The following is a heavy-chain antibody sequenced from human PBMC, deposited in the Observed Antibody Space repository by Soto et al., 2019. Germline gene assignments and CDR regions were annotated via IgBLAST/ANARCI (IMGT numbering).Heavy chain of an antibody. V-gene: IGHV4-59*02. CDR3: ARRVVVAATPVIWFDP. CDR1: GVSVSTYY. J-gene: IGHJ5*02. D-gene: IGHD2-15*01. CDR2: IYYSGST. Sequence: PSETLSLTCTVSGVSVSTYYWSWIRQPPGKGLEWIGYIYYSGSTNYNPSLKSRVTISVDTSKNQFSLKLSSVTAADTAVYYCARRVVVAATPVIWFDPWGQGTLVTVSS.